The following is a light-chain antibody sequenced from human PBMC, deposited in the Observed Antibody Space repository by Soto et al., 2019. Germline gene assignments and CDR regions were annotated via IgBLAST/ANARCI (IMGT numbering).Light chain of an antibody. J-gene: IGKJ2*01. CDR2: GAS. Sequence: EIVLTQSPGTLSLSPGERATLSCRASQSVSSSYLAWYQQKPGQAPRLLMHGASSRATGFPDRFSGSGSGTDFTLTISRLEPEDFAVYYCQQYGSSPYTFGQGTKLEIK. V-gene: IGKV3-20*01. CDR1: QSVSSSY. CDR3: QQYGSSPYT.